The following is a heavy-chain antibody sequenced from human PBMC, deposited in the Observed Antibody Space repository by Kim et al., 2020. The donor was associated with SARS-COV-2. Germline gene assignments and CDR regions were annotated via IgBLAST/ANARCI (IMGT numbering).Heavy chain of an antibody. Sequence: SETLSLTCTVSGYSISSGYYWGWIRQPPGKGLEWIGSIYHSGSTYYNPSLKSRVTISVDTSKNQFSLKLSSVTAADTAVYYCARGRSWLVPPHHEYFQHWGQGTLVTVSS. V-gene: IGHV4-38-2*02. CDR1: GYSISSGYY. CDR3: ARGRSWLVPPHHEYFQH. J-gene: IGHJ1*01. CDR2: IYHSGST. D-gene: IGHD6-19*01.